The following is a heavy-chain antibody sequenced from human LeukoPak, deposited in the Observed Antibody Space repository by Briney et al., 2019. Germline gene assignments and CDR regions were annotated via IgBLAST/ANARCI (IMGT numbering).Heavy chain of an antibody. D-gene: IGHD3-3*01. J-gene: IGHJ4*02. CDR3: ARGLRLRDFWSGVDGWDFDY. CDR2: IYTSGST. CDR1: GGSISSYY. V-gene: IGHV4-4*07. Sequence: PSETLSLTCTVSGGSISSYYWSWIRQPAGKGLEWIGRIYTSGSTNYNPSLKSRVTMSVDTSKNQFSLKLSSVTAADTAVYYCARGLRLRDFWSGVDGWDFDYWGQGTLVTVSS.